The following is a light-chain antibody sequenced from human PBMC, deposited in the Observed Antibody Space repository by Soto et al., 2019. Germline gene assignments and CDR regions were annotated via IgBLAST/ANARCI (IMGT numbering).Light chain of an antibody. CDR1: QGISSW. Sequence: DIQMTHSPSSVSASVVDRVTITFLASQGISSWLAWYQQKPGKAPKLLIYDVSTLESGVPPRFSGSGSGKEFTLTITSLQPDDSATYYCQQYNTFLTFGQGTKVDIK. CDR2: DVS. J-gene: IGKJ1*01. V-gene: IGKV1-5*01. CDR3: QQYNTFLT.